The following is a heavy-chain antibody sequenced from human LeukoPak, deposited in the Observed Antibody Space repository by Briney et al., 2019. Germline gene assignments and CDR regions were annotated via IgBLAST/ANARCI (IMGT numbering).Heavy chain of an antibody. V-gene: IGHV4-59*08. J-gene: IGHJ6*02. CDR2: IYSSGST. CDR3: SRRRMVRGSYGMDV. Sequence: PSETLSHTCSVSGGSISNYYWGWIRQPPGKGLEWIGYIYSSGSTNYNPSLKSRVTISVDTSKNQFSLRLSSVTAADTAMYYCSRRRMVRGSYGMDVWGQGTTVTVSS. D-gene: IGHD3-10*01. CDR1: GGSISNYY.